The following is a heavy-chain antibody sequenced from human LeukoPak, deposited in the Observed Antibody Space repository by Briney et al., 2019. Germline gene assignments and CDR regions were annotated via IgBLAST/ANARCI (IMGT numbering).Heavy chain of an antibody. CDR1: GGSISSSSYY. J-gene: IGHJ4*02. Sequence: SETLSLTCTASGGSISSSSYYWGFLRQPPGKGLEWIVSVDYSGSSYYNPSLRSRITISVDTSKMQFSLRLSSVTAADMAVYYCARLWSGYRPPDFWGQGTLVTVSS. D-gene: IGHD3-3*01. V-gene: IGHV4-39*01. CDR2: VDYSGSS. CDR3: ARLWSGYRPPDF.